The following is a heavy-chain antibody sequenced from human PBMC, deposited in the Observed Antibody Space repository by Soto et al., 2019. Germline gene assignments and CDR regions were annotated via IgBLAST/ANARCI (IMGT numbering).Heavy chain of an antibody. Sequence: QVQLVQSGAEVKKPGASEKASCKSSEYTFTTHDINWMRQTTGQGLEWMGWMNPNTGKTNYPQKFQGRVTMTRDTSISTAYMELTNLRSEDTAIYYCASDMSTTWGQGTLVAVSS. D-gene: IGHD3-16*01. CDR2: MNPNTGKT. CDR3: ASDMSTT. J-gene: IGHJ5*02. V-gene: IGHV1-8*01. CDR1: EYTFTTHD.